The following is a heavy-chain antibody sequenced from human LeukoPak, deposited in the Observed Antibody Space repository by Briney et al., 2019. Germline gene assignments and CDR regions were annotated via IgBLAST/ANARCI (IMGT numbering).Heavy chain of an antibody. CDR1: GFTFSNYV. J-gene: IGHJ4*02. CDR3: ASWAGTATGFSGPFDY. CDR2: ITASGDST. D-gene: IGHD6-13*01. Sequence: PGGSLRLSCAASGFTFSNYVMIWVRQAPGKGLEWVSGITASGDSTYYADSVKGRFTISRDNTKNSLYLQMNSLRAEDTAVYYCASWAGTATGFSGPFDYWGQGTLVTVSS. V-gene: IGHV3-23*01.